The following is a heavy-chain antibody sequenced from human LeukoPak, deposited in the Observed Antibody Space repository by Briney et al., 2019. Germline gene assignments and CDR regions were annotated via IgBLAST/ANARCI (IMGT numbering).Heavy chain of an antibody. CDR1: GYTFSSYW. CDR3: ARHRSYCGGDCYGYYYYYYMDV. V-gene: IGHV3-7*01. CDR2: IKQDGSEK. D-gene: IGHD2-21*01. Sequence: GGSLRLSCAASGYTFSSYWMSWVRQAPGKGLEWVANIKQDGSEKYYVDSVKGRFTISRDNAKNSLYLQMNSLRAEDTAVYYCARHRSYCGGDCYGYYYYYYMDVWGKGTTVTVSS. J-gene: IGHJ6*03.